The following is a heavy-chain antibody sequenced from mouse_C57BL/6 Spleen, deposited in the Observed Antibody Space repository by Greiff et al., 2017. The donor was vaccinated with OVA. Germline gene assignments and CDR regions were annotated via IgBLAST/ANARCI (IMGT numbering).Heavy chain of an antibody. CDR3: EREGGSTRMRTWFAY. CDR2: IYSDGSST. CDR1: GFTFSDYY. J-gene: IGHJ3*01. D-gene: IGHD3-3*01. V-gene: IGHV5-16*01. Sequence: EVLLVESEGGLVQPGSSMKLSCTASGFTFSDYYMAWVRQIPEQGLEWVGNIYSDGSSTYYLDSLKGRVIISRDNAKSILYLQLSSLTSEDPATYYCEREGGSTRMRTWFAYWGQGTLVTVSA.